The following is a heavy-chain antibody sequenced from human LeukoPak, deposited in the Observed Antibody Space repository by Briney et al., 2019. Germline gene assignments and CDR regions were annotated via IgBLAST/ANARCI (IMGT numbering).Heavy chain of an antibody. CDR3: ARERSSGRDYYYYGMDV. D-gene: IGHD3-3*01. Sequence: GASVKVSCKASGYTFTGYYMHWVRQAPGQGLEWMGIINPSGGSTSYAQKFQGRVTMTRDTSTSTVYMELSSLRSEDTAVYYCARERSSGRDYYYYGMDVWGQGTTVTVSS. V-gene: IGHV1-46*01. J-gene: IGHJ6*02. CDR2: INPSGGST. CDR1: GYTFTGYY.